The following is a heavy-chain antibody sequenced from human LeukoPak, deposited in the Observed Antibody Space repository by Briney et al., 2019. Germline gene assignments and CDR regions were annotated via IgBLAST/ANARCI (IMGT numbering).Heavy chain of an antibody. D-gene: IGHD4-11*01. V-gene: IGHV4-61*02. CDR3: ARADYTGAWFDP. CDR2: IYTSGST. CDR1: GGSISSGSYY. J-gene: IGHJ5*02. Sequence: SETLSLTCTVSGGSISSGSYYWSWIRQPAGKGLEWIGRIYTSGSTNYNPSLKSRVTISVDTSKNQFSLKLSSVTAADTAVYYCARADYTGAWFDPWGQGTLVTVSS.